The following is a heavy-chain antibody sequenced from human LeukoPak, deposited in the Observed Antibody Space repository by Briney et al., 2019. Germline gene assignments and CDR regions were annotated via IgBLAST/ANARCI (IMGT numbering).Heavy chain of an antibody. D-gene: IGHD1-26*01. Sequence: GGSLRLSCAASGFTFSSYWMSWVRQAPGKGLEWVSSITSTSSYIYYADSVKGRFTISRDNAKSSLYLQMNSLRDEDTAVYCCARDPYSGSYGDYYYYYMDVWGKGTTVTISS. V-gene: IGHV3-21*01. CDR3: ARDPYSGSYGDYYYYYMDV. CDR2: ITSTSSYI. J-gene: IGHJ6*03. CDR1: GFTFSSYW.